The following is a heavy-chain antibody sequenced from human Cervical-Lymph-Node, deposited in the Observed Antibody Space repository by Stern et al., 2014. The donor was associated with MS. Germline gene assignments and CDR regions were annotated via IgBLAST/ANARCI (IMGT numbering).Heavy chain of an antibody. Sequence: VQLAQSGSELKKPGTSVKVSCKTSGYTFTDYGINWVRQAPGQGLEWMGWINTNTGIPTYAQAFTGRFVFSFDTSVSTAYLHISSLRADDTAVYYCARLRVGDITRDYWGLGTLVTVSP. D-gene: IGHD1-26*01. CDR2: INTNTGIP. CDR1: GYTFTDYG. CDR3: ARLRVGDITRDY. J-gene: IGHJ4*02. V-gene: IGHV7-4-1*02.